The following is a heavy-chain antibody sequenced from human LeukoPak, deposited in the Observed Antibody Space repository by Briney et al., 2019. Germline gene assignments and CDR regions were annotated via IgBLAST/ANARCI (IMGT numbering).Heavy chain of an antibody. CDR1: GGSISSYY. CDR2: IYYSGST. CDR3: ASMGSSGWPFDY. Sequence: PSETLSLTCTVSGGSISSYYWSWIRQPPGKGLEWIGYIYYSGSTNYNPSLKSRVTISVDTSKNQFSLKLSSVTAADTAVYYCASMGSSGWPFDYWGQGTLVTVSS. J-gene: IGHJ4*02. V-gene: IGHV4-59*01. D-gene: IGHD6-19*01.